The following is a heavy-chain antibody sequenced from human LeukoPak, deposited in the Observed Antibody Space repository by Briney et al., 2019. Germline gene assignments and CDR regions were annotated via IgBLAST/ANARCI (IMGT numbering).Heavy chain of an antibody. D-gene: IGHD5-18*01. CDR2: IDPSGGST. J-gene: IGHJ4*02. V-gene: IGHV1-46*01. Sequence: ASVKVSCKASGYTFTNYYIHWVRQAPGQGLEWMGIIDPSGGSTAYAQKFQGRVTMTRDTSTSTVRMELRSLTSEDTAVYYCARNDQRGYNHGSPDYWGQGTLVIVSS. CDR3: ARNDQRGYNHGSPDY. CDR1: GYTFTNYY.